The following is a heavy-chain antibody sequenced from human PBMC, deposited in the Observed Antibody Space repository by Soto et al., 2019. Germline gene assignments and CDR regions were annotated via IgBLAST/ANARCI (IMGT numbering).Heavy chain of an antibody. CDR2: ISAYNGNT. CDR3: ARDRTTIFGVVNYFYY. Sequence: QVQLVQSGAEVKKPGASVKVSCKASGYTFTSYGISWVRQAPGQGLERMGWISAYNGNTNYAQKLQGRVTMTTDTYTRKAYMELRRLRYDDTAVYYCARDRTTIFGVVNYFYYWGQGTLVTVSS. J-gene: IGHJ4*02. CDR1: GYTFTSYG. V-gene: IGHV1-18*01. D-gene: IGHD3-3*01.